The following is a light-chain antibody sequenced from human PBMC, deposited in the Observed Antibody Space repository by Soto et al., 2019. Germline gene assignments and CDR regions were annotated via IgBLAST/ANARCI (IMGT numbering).Light chain of an antibody. CDR2: DAS. J-gene: IGKJ1*01. V-gene: IGKV1-5*01. CDR1: QSLSGW. Sequence: DIQMTQSPSTLSAYVGDRVTITCRASQSLSGWLAWYQQKPGKAPKLLIYDASTLESGVPSRFSRSGSGTEFTLTISSLQPDDVATYYCQQYNSLWSFGQGTKVEIK. CDR3: QQYNSLWS.